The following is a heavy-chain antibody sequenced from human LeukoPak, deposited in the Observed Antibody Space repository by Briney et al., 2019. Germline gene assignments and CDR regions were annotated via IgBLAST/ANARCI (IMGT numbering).Heavy chain of an antibody. CDR1: GFTFSSYG. CDR2: ISYDGSNK. CDR3: AKGIPARLTDY. Sequence: GRSLRLSCAASGFTFSSYGMHWVRQAPGKGLEWVAVISYDGSNKYYAASVKGRFTISRDDSKNTLYLQMNSLSAEDTAVYYCAKGIPARLTDYWGQGTLVTVSS. D-gene: IGHD6-6*01. V-gene: IGHV3-30*18. J-gene: IGHJ4*02.